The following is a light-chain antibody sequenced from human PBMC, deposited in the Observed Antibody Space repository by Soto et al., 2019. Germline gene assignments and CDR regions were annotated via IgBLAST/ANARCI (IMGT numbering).Light chain of an antibody. Sequence: QSVLTQPTSVSGSPGPSITISCTGTSSDVGGYNYVSWYQQHPRKAPKLMIYDVSNRPSGVSNRFSGSKSGNTASLTIAGLQAEDEADYYCSSYTSSSTLGVFGGGTRLTVL. J-gene: IGLJ2*01. CDR1: SSDVGGYNY. CDR2: DVS. CDR3: SSYTSSSTLGV. V-gene: IGLV2-14*01.